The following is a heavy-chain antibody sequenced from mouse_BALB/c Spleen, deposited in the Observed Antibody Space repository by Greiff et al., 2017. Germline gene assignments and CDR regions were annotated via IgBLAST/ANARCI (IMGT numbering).Heavy chain of an antibody. Sequence: VQRVESGAELVKPGASVKLSCKASGYTFTSYWMHWVKQRPGQGLEWIGEINPSNGRTNYNEKFKSKATLTVDKSSSTAYMQLSSLTSEDSAVYYCARPDYGNPWFAYWGQGTLVTVSA. D-gene: IGHD2-1*01. CDR3: ARPDYGNPWFAY. J-gene: IGHJ3*01. CDR2: INPSNGRT. V-gene: IGHV1S81*02. CDR1: GYTFTSYW.